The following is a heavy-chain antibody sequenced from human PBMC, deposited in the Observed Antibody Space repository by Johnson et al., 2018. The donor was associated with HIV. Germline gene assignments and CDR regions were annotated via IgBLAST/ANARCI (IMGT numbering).Heavy chain of an antibody. J-gene: IGHJ1*01. CDR3: ARDDGWEPTGNNVRGLLGLRWAM. D-gene: IGHD3-10*02. CDR2: ISYDGSNK. CDR1: GFTFSSYA. Sequence: VQLVESGGGVVQPGRSLRLSCAASGFTFSSYAMHWVRQAPGKGLEWVAVISYDGSNKYYADSVKGRFTISRDNSKNTLYLQMNSLRAEDTAVYYCARDDGWEPTGNNVRGLLGLRWAMWG. V-gene: IGHV3-30*04.